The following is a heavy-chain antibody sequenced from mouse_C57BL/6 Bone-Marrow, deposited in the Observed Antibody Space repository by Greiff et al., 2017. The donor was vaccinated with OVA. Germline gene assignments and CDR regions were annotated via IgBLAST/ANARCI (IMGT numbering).Heavy chain of an antibody. Sequence: VQLKQSGAELVRPGSSVKMSCKTSGYTFTSYGINWVKQRPGQGLEWLGYIYSGNGYTEYDEKIKGKATLTSATYSSTAYMQISSLTAEDSAIYFCANIGDYDYIDYWGQGTTLTDSS. CDR1: GYTFTSYG. J-gene: IGHJ2*01. CDR3: ANIGDYDYIDY. V-gene: IGHV1-58*01. CDR2: IYSGNGYT. D-gene: IGHD2-4*01.